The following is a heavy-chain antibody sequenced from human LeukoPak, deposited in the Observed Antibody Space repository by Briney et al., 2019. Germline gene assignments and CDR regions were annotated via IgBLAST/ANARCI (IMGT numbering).Heavy chain of an antibody. CDR1: GRSISSYY. Sequence: PSETLSLTCTVSGRSISSYYWSWIRQSPGKGLEWIGHIYHSGSTNYNPSLKSRVTMSVDRSKNQFSLKLSSVTAADTALYYCARKGDRGSAGFFDYWGQGTLVTVPS. CDR2: IYHSGST. J-gene: IGHJ4*02. D-gene: IGHD1-26*01. CDR3: ARKGDRGSAGFFDY. V-gene: IGHV4-59*01.